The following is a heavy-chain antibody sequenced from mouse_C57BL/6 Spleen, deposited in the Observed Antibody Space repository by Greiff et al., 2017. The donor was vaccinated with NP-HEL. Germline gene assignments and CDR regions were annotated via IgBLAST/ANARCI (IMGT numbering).Heavy chain of an antibody. V-gene: IGHV1-64*01. CDR1: GYTFTSYW. Sequence: QVQLQQPGAELVKPGASVKLSCKASGYTFTSYWMHWVKQRPGQGLEWIGMIHPNSGSTNYNEKFKSKATLTVDKSSSTAYMQLSSLTSADSAVYNCARGKGNTVVKENMDYWGQGTTLTVSS. D-gene: IGHD1-1*01. CDR3: ARGKGNTVVKENMDY. CDR2: IHPNSGST. J-gene: IGHJ2*01.